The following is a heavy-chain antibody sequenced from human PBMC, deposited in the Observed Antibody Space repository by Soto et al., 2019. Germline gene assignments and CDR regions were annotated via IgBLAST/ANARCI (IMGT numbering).Heavy chain of an antibody. D-gene: IGHD4-17*01. CDR1: GYTFTSYG. Sequence: ASVKVSCKASGYTFTSYGISWVRQAPGQGLEWMGWISAYNGNTNYAQKLQGRVTMTTDTSTSTAYMELRSLRSDDTAVYYCARELRKEKSQRDYGDNPFDYWGQGTLVTVSS. J-gene: IGHJ4*02. V-gene: IGHV1-18*01. CDR3: ARELRKEKSQRDYGDNPFDY. CDR2: ISAYNGNT.